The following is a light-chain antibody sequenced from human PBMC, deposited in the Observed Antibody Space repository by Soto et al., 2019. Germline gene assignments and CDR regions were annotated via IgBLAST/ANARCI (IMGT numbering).Light chain of an antibody. CDR1: QSIINY. V-gene: IGKV3-11*01. Sequence: EIVLTQSPATLSLSPGERATLSCRASQSIINYLAWYQQKPGQAPRLLIHEASNRATGIPARFSGSGSGTDFTLTISSLEPEDFAVYYCQQRATWPYTFGQGTKLEIK. J-gene: IGKJ2*01. CDR2: EAS. CDR3: QQRATWPYT.